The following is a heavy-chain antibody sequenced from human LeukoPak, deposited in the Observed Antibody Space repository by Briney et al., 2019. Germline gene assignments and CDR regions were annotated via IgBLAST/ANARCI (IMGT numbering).Heavy chain of an antibody. CDR3: ARGLSQLEVFY. CDR2: INNDGSST. J-gene: IGHJ4*02. V-gene: IGHV3-74*03. D-gene: IGHD1-1*01. CDR1: GFTFSTSW. Sequence: GGSLRLSCAASGFTFSTSWMHWVRQAPGKGLVWVSHINNDGSSTTYADSVKGRFTISRDNAKNTLYLQMNSLRAEDTAVYYCARGLSQLEVFYWGQGTLVTVSS.